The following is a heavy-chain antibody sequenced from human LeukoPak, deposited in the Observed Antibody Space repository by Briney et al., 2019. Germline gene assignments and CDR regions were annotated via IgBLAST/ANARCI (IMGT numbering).Heavy chain of an antibody. J-gene: IGHJ4*02. Sequence: SETLSLTCTVSGGSISNYYWSWIRQPAGEELEWIGHIYPSGSTNYNPSPKSRVTMSADTSKNQFSLKLSSVTAADTAMYYCARSVAGPIHFDYWGQGTLVTVSS. CDR1: GGSISNYY. CDR3: ARSVAGPIHFDY. V-gene: IGHV4-4*07. CDR2: IYPSGST. D-gene: IGHD6-19*01.